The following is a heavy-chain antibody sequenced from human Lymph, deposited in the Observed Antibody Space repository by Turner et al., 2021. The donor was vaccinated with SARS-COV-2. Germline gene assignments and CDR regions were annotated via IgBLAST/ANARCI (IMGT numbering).Heavy chain of an antibody. CDR2: ITFTSSYI. D-gene: IGHD2-21*02. V-gene: IGHV3-21*01. CDR1: GFTFSSYS. J-gene: IGHJ4*02. CDR3: ARGPPDFPYYFDY. Sequence: EVQLVESGGGLVKPGGSLRLSCAASGFTFSSYSMNWVRQAPGKGLEWVSSITFTSSYIYYADPVKGRFTISRDNAKNSLYLQMNSLRAEDTAVYYCARGPPDFPYYFDYWGQGTLVTVSS.